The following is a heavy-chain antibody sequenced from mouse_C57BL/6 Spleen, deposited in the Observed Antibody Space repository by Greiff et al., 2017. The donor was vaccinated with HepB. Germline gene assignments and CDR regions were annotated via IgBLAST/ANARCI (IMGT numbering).Heavy chain of an antibody. CDR1: GFTFSDYG. V-gene: IGHV5-17*01. CDR2: ISSGSSTI. J-gene: IGHJ4*01. CDR3: ARNYYGSSYVADYAMDY. D-gene: IGHD1-1*01. Sequence: EVKLMESGGGLVKPGGSLKLSCAASGFTFSDYGMHWVRQAPEKGLEWVAYISSGSSTIYYADTVKGRFTISRDNAKNTLFLQMTSLRSEDTAMYYWARNYYGSSYVADYAMDYWGQGTSVTVSS.